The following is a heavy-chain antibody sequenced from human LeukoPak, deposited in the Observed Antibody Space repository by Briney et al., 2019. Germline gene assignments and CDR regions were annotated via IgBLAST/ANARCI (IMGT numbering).Heavy chain of an antibody. CDR3: ARLNYYGSHLEI. J-gene: IGHJ3*02. D-gene: IGHD3-10*01. CDR2: IYSSGTT. CDR1: GGSISSYY. V-gene: IGHV4-4*09. Sequence: SETLSLTCTVSGGSISSYYWSWIRQPPGKGLEWIGYIYSSGTTNYNPSLKSRVTISVDTSKNQFSLKLSSVTAADTAVYYCARLNYYGSHLEIWGQGTMVIVSS.